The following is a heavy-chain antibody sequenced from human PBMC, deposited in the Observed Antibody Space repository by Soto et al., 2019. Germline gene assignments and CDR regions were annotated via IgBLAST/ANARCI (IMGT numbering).Heavy chain of an antibody. D-gene: IGHD3-10*02. CDR2: IIPIFDAT. CDR1: ECTFSRHS. CDR3: ARDLTSVRGS. J-gene: IGHJ4*02. Sequence: QVQMVQSGAEVKKPGSSARVSCKVSECTFSRHSISWVRQAPGQGLEWMGGIIPIFDATQYAQKFQGRLTITADETTTTFHMDLSGLRPEDTAIYYCARDLTSVRGSWGQGTLVTVS. V-gene: IGHV1-69*01.